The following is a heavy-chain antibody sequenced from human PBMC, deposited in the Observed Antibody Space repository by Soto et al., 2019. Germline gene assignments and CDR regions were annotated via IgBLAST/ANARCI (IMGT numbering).Heavy chain of an antibody. V-gene: IGHV3-21*01. CDR1: GFSFRSYS. D-gene: IGHD3-10*01. J-gene: IGHJ4*02. CDR2: MSSSGSYI. Sequence: GGSLRLSCAASGFSFRSYSMNWVRQAPGKGLEWISGMSSSGSYIYYTESVQGRFTISRDNAKNSLFLQMNSLRVEDTAVYYCTRDLGALVRGVELDSWGQGTLVTVSS. CDR3: TRDLGALVRGVELDS.